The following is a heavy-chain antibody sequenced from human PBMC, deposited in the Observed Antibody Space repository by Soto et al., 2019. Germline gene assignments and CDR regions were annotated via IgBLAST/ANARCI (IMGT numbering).Heavy chain of an antibody. Sequence: QVTLKESGPVLVRPTETLTLTCTVSGFSLNNARVGVSWIRQPPGKALEWLAHILSNDGKSYSTSLKTRLSISKDTSKSQVVLTMTNMDPVDTATYCCARMLAVNYYYYYMDVWGKGTTVTVSS. CDR3: ARMLAVNYYYYYMDV. J-gene: IGHJ6*03. CDR2: ILSNDGK. V-gene: IGHV2-26*01. CDR1: GFSLNNARVG. D-gene: IGHD3-10*01.